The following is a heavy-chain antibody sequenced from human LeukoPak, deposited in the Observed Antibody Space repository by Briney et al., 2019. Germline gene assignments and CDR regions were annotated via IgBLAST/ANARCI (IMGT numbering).Heavy chain of an antibody. CDR3: ARRGGSGRAFDY. J-gene: IGHJ4*02. D-gene: IGHD6-19*01. CDR1: GGSISSYY. V-gene: IGHV4-59*08. CDR2: VDYSGST. Sequence: SETLSLTCNVSGGSISSYYWTWIRQPPGKGLEWIGYVDYSGSTNYNPSLKSRVTILVDTSKNQFSLKLTSVTAGDTATYYCARRGGSGRAFDYWGQGILVTVSS.